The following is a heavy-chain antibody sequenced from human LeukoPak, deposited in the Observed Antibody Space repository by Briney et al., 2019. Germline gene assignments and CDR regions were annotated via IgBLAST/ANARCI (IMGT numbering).Heavy chain of an antibody. D-gene: IGHD2-21*02. V-gene: IGHV6-1*01. CDR1: GDSVSSSSAT. J-gene: IGHJ4*02. CDR2: AYYRSKWYY. CDR3: ARFLGTALDY. Sequence: SQTLSLTCAISGDSVSSSSATSNWIRQSPSRGLEWLGRAYYRSKWYYDYAVSVKSRITINPDTSKNQFSLKLNSVTPEDTAVYYCARFLGTALDYWGQGTLVTVSS.